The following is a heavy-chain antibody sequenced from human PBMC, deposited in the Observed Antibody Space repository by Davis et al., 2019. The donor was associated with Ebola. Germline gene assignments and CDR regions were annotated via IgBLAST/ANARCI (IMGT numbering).Heavy chain of an antibody. J-gene: IGHJ1*01. CDR1: GFTFSSYS. Sequence: PGGSLRLSCAASGFTFSSYSMNWVRQAPGKGLEWVSYISSSSSTIYYADSVKGRFTISRDNAKNSLYLQMNSLRDEDTAVYYCARDIRKPYCSSTSCYRYGYFQHWDQGTLVTVSS. V-gene: IGHV3-48*02. CDR3: ARDIRKPYCSSTSCYRYGYFQH. D-gene: IGHD2-2*02. CDR2: ISSSSSTI.